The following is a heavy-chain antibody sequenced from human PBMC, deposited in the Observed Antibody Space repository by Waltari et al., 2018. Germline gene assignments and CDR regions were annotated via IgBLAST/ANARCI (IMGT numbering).Heavy chain of an antibody. J-gene: IGHJ4*02. D-gene: IGHD5-12*01. Sequence: EVQLVESGGGLVQPGRSLRLSCAASGFTFDDYAMHWVRQAPGKGLEWVSGISWISGSIGYADSVKGRFTISRDNAKNSLYLQMNSLRAEDTAVYYCAKASGYDYYFDYWGQGTLVTVSS. V-gene: IGHV3-9*01. CDR3: AKASGYDYYFDY. CDR2: ISWISGSI. CDR1: GFTFDDYA.